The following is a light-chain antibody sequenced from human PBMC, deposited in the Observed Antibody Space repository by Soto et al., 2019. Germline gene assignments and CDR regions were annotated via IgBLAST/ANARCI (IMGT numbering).Light chain of an antibody. V-gene: IGKV1-6*01. CDR2: GAS. J-gene: IGKJ5*01. CDR1: QGIGNA. Sequence: AIQMTPSPSSLSASVGDRVTISCRASQGIGNALGWYQQKKGKTPKVLIYGASNLQSGVPPRFSGSGSGTDFTLTISRLQPEDSPTYYCQHYDHPPITFGQGTRLEIK. CDR3: QHYDHPPIT.